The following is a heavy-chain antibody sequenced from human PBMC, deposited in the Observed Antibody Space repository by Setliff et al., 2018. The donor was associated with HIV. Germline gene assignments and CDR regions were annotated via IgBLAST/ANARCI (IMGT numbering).Heavy chain of an antibody. CDR2: ISGSGGSI. D-gene: IGHD2-15*01. CDR3: AKDCSGGSCYYYYMDV. J-gene: IGHJ6*03. V-gene: IGHV3-23*01. Sequence: GGSLRLSCAVSGFTFSSYAMSWVRQAPGKGLEWVSSISGSGGSIHYADSVKGRFTSSRDNSKNTLYLQMNSLRVEDTAVYYCAKDCSGGSCYYYYMDVWDKGTTVTAP. CDR1: GFTFSSYA.